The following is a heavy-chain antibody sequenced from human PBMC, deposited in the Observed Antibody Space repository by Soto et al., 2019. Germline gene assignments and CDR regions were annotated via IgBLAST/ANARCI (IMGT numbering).Heavy chain of an antibody. V-gene: IGHV3-66*01. Sequence: GGSLRLSCAASGLTFSSYSMNWVRQAPGKGLEWVSVIYSGGSTYYADSVKGRFTISRDNSKNTLYLQMNSLRAEDTAVYYCARDVYDNSGYYLEYFQHWGQGTLVTVSS. CDR3: ARDVYDNSGYYLEYFQH. CDR2: IYSGGST. D-gene: IGHD3-22*01. CDR1: GLTFSSYS. J-gene: IGHJ1*01.